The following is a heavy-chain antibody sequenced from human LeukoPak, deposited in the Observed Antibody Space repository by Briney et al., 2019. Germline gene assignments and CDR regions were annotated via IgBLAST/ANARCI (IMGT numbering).Heavy chain of an antibody. V-gene: IGHV3-33*01. CDR3: ARDRGIIVPTNPTDY. CDR1: GFTFSSYG. J-gene: IGHJ4*02. CDR2: IWYDGSNK. Sequence: PGGSLRLSCAASGFTFSSYGMHWVRQAPGKGLEWVAVIWYDGSNKYYADSVKGRFTISRDNSKNTLYLQMNTLRAENTAVYYRARDRGIIVPTNPTDYWGQGTLVTVSS. D-gene: IGHD5-12*01.